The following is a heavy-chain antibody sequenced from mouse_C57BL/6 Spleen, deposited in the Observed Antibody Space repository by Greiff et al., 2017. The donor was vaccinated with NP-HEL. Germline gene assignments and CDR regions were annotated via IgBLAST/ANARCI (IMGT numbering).Heavy chain of an antibody. CDR1: GYAFSSSW. J-gene: IGHJ4*01. V-gene: IGHV1-82*01. CDR3: ARDSSGYDYYAMDY. Sequence: QVQLQQSGPELVKPGASVKISCKASGYAFSSSWMNWVKQRPGKGLEWIGRIYPGDGDTNYNGKFKGKATLTADKSSSTAYMQLSSLTSEDSAVYFYARDSSGYDYYAMDYWGQGTSVTVSS. D-gene: IGHD3-2*02. CDR2: IYPGDGDT.